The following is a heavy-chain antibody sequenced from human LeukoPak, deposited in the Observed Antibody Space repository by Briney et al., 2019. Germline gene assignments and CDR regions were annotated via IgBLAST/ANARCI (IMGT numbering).Heavy chain of an antibody. CDR2: ISSSSSYI. D-gene: IGHD3-10*01. Sequence: PGGSLRLSCAASGFTFSNYSMNWVRQAPGKGLQWVSSISSSSSYIYYADSVKGRFTISRDNAKNSLYLQMNSLRAEDTAVYYCARISTMVRGPTDYWGQGTLVTVSS. J-gene: IGHJ4*02. CDR3: ARISTMVRGPTDY. V-gene: IGHV3-21*01. CDR1: GFTFSNYS.